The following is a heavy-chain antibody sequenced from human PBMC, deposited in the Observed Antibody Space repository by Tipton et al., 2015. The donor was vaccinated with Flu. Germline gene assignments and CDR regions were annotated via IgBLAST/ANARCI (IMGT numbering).Heavy chain of an antibody. J-gene: IGHJ4*02. D-gene: IGHD5-18*01. V-gene: IGHV1-69*18. CDR3: ARDRPSYNVDTAMVIDY. CDR1: GGTFSSYA. Sequence: VQLVQSGAEVKKPGSSVKVSCKASGGTFSSYAISWARQAPGQGLEWMGRIIPIFGTANYAQKFQGRVTITADESTSTAYMELSSLRSEDTAAYYCARDRPSYNVDTAMVIDYWGQGTLVTVPS. CDR2: IIPIFGTA.